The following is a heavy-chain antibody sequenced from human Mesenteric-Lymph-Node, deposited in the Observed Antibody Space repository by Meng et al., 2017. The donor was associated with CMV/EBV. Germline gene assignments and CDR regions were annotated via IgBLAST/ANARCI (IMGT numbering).Heavy chain of an antibody. Sequence: GESLKISCAASGFSFSTYWMSWVRQAPGKGLEWVANIKQDGSEKYYVDSVKGRFTISRDNAKNSLYLQVNSLRAEDTAVYYCARHRSRMGSAGLIDYWGQGPLVTVSS. CDR2: IKQDGSEK. CDR3: ARHRSRMGSAGLIDY. V-gene: IGHV3-7*01. CDR1: GFSFSTYW. J-gene: IGHJ4*02. D-gene: IGHD6-13*01.